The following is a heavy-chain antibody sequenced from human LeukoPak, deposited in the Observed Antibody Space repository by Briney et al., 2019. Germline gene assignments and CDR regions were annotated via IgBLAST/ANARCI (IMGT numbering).Heavy chain of an antibody. D-gene: IGHD3-3*01. CDR1: GYTFTSYA. CDR3: ARDRHYDFWSGYYRGDAFDI. Sequence: ASVTVSCKASGYTFTSYAMHWVRQAPGQRLEWMGWINAGNGNTKYSQKFQGRVTMTRDTSTSTVYMELSSLRSEDTAVYYCARDRHYDFWSGYYRGDAFDIWGQGTMVTVSS. V-gene: IGHV1-3*01. J-gene: IGHJ3*02. CDR2: INAGNGNT.